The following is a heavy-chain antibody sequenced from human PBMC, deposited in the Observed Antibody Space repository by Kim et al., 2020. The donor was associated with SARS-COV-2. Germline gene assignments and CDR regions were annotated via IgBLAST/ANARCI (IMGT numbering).Heavy chain of an antibody. J-gene: IGHJ6*02. D-gene: IGHD6-13*01. CDR3: ARDGAAGDRNYYYFGMDV. V-gene: IGHV4-38-2*02. CDR1: GYSIRSVYY. Sequence: SETLSLTCTVSGYSIRSVYYWGWIRQTPGKGLEWIGNIHHSGSTDYSPSLKSRVTLSIDTSKNQFSLKLTSVTAADTAVYFCARDGAAGDRNYYYFGMDVWSQGITVTVSS. CDR2: IHHSGST.